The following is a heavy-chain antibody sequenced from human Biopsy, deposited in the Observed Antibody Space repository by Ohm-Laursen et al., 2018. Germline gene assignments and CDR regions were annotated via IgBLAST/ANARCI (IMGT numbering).Heavy chain of an antibody. D-gene: IGHD1-26*01. Sequence: SDTLSLTCPVSGDSIRNYYWSWIRQAAGKGLEWIGRIYPGGGTINNPSLKSQVTMSVDTSKNHFSLNLNSVTAADTAVYYCAGIVLGPTNDAFDIWGQGTMVTVSS. CDR1: GDSIRNYY. V-gene: IGHV4-4*07. CDR2: IYPGGGT. CDR3: AGIVLGPTNDAFDI. J-gene: IGHJ3*02.